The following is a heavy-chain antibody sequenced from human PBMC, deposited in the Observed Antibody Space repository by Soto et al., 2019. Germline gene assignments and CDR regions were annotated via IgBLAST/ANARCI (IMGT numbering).Heavy chain of an antibody. Sequence: QITLKESGPTLVKPTQPLTLTCTFSGFSLRNSGVGVGWIRQPPGKALEWLALIYWDDDKRYSPSLKSRLTITKATSKHHVVLTMPNMAPLATATSYCAHLTTGCFYFDYWGPGTLVTVSS. CDR2: IYWDDDK. J-gene: IGHJ4*02. CDR3: AHLTTGCFYFDY. V-gene: IGHV2-5*02. D-gene: IGHD4-17*01. CDR1: GFSLRNSGVG.